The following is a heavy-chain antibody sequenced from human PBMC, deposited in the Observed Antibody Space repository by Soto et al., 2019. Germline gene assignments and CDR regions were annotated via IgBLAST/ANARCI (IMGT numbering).Heavy chain of an antibody. CDR2: INHSGST. J-gene: IGHJ6*02. CDR1: GGSFSGYY. CDR3: ARRGGTMVRIDGMDV. V-gene: IGHV4-34*01. Sequence: QVQLQQGGAGLLKPSETLSLTCAVYGGSFSGYYWSWIRQPPGKGLEWIGEINHSGSTNYNPSLKSRVTISVDTSKNQFSLKLCSVTAADTAVYYCARRGGTMVRIDGMDVWGQGTTVTVSS. D-gene: IGHD3-10*01.